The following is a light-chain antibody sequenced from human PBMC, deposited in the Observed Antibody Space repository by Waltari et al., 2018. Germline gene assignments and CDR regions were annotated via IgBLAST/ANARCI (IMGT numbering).Light chain of an antibody. CDR1: QSISSY. CDR3: QQSYSTPRGT. V-gene: IGKV1-39*01. CDR2: AAS. J-gene: IGKJ5*01. Sequence: DIQMTQSPSSLSASVGVRFTITCRASQSISSYLNGYQQKPGKAPKLLIYAASSLQSGVPSRFSGSGSGTDFTLTISSLQPEDFATYYCQQSYSTPRGTFGQGTRLEIK.